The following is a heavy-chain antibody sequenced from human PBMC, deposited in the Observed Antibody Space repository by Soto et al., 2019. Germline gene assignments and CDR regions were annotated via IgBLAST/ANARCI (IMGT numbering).Heavy chain of an antibody. CDR1: GGSTSSSSYY. CDR3: ARRIRGSYYWFDP. CDR2: IYYSGST. V-gene: IGHV4-39*01. Sequence: SETLSLTCTVSGGSTSSSSYYWGWIRQPPGKGLEWIGSIYYSGSTYYNPSLKSRVTISVDTSKNQFSLKLSSVTAADTAVYYCARRIRGSYYWFDPWGQGTLVTVSS. D-gene: IGHD1-26*01. J-gene: IGHJ5*02.